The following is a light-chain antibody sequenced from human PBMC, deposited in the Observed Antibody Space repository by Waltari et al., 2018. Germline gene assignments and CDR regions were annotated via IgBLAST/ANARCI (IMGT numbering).Light chain of an antibody. J-gene: IGLJ1*01. CDR1: TSHLGSYNY. Sequence: QSALPQPAPVSGSPGQSITIPCTGTTSHLGSYNYVSWYQQHPGKAPKLMIYDVSNRPSGVSNRFSGSKSGNTASLIISGLQAEDEADYYCSSYTSSSLYVFGRGTKVTVL. CDR3: SSYTSSSLYV. V-gene: IGLV2-14*03. CDR2: DVS.